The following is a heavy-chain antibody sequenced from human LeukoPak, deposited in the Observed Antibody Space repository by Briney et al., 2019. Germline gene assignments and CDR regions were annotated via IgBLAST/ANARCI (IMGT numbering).Heavy chain of an antibody. D-gene: IGHD6-19*01. CDR1: GGTFISYA. CDR3: VRGPHSSGWYREFDY. Sequence: SVKVSCKASGGTFISYAISWVRQAPGQGLEWMGGIIPIFGTANYAQKFQGRVTITADESTSTAYMELSSLRSEDTAVYYCVRGPHSSGWYREFDYWGQGTLVTVSS. CDR2: IIPIFGTA. V-gene: IGHV1-69*13. J-gene: IGHJ4*02.